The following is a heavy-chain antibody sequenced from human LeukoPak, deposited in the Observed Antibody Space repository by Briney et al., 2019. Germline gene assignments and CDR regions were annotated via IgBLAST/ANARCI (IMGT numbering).Heavy chain of an antibody. CDR1: GSRFTSYW. J-gene: IGHJ6*04. CDR3: ARGTIVATIGYYNNYGMDV. V-gene: IGHV5-10-1*01. Sequence: GESLKISCQGSGSRFTSYWISWVRQMPGKGLEWMGRIDPSDSYTNYSPSFQGHVTISADKSISTAYLQWSSLKASDTAMYYCARGTIVATIGYYNNYGMDVWGKGTTVTVSS. CDR2: IDPSDSYT. D-gene: IGHD5-12*01.